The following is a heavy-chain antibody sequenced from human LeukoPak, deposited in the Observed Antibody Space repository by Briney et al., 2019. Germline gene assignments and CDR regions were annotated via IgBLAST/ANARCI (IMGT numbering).Heavy chain of an antibody. J-gene: IGHJ4*02. CDR1: GYTFTGYY. D-gene: IGHD3-3*01. CDR2: INPNSGGT. Sequence: ASVKVSCKASGYTFTGYYMHWVRQAPGQGLEWMGRINPNSGGTNYAQKFQGRVTMTRDTSIRTAYMELSRLRSDDTAVYYCARNREPITIFGVVILGDWGQGTLVTVSS. V-gene: IGHV1-2*06. CDR3: ARNREPITIFGVVILGD.